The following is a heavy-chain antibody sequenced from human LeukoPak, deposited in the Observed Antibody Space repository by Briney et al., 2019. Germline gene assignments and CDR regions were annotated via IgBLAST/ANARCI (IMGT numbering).Heavy chain of an antibody. CDR3: ASLYSSSWYVY. Sequence: PGGSLRLSCAASGFTFSSSVMTWVRQAPGKGLEWVSYISSSGSTIYYADSVKGRFTISRDNAKNSLYLQMNSLRAEDTAVYYCASLYSSSWYVYWGQGTLVTVSS. D-gene: IGHD6-13*01. J-gene: IGHJ4*02. V-gene: IGHV3-48*03. CDR2: ISSSGSTI. CDR1: GFTFSSSV.